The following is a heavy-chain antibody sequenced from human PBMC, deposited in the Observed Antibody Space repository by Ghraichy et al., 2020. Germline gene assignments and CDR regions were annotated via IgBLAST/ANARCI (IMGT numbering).Heavy chain of an antibody. D-gene: IGHD4-17*01. CDR2: IYYSGST. V-gene: IGHV4-61*01. CDR3: ARGLIFGDDVPYFDY. Sequence: SETLSLTCTVSGGSVSSGSYYWSWIRQPPGKGLEWIGYIYYSGSTNYNPSLKSRVTISVDTSKNQFSLKLSSVTAADTAVYYCARGLIFGDDVPYFDYWGQGTLVTVSS. CDR1: GGSVSSGSYY. J-gene: IGHJ4*02.